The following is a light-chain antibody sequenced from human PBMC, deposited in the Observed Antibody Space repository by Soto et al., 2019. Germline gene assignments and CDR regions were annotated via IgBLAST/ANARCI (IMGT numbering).Light chain of an antibody. Sequence: QSVXTQPPSASGTPGQRVTISCSGSSANIGSNYVYWYQQLPGTAPKPLIYRNGQRPSGVPDRFSGSKSGTSASLAISGLLSEDEADYYCATWDDSLSGPVFGGGPKLTVL. V-gene: IGLV1-47*01. J-gene: IGLJ2*01. CDR1: SANIGSNY. CDR3: ATWDDSLSGPV. CDR2: RNG.